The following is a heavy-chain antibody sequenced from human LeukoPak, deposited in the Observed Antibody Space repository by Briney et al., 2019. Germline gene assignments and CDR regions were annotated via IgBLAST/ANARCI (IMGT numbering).Heavy chain of an antibody. CDR3: ARRHTLDY. CDR1: GFTFDDYA. V-gene: IGHV3-9*01. J-gene: IGHJ4*02. Sequence: GRSLRLSCAASGFTFDDYAMHWVRQAPGKGLEWVSGISWNSGSIGYADSVKGRFTISRDNAKNSLYLQMNSLRAEDTAVYYCARRHTLDYWGQGTLVTVSS. CDR2: ISWNSGSI.